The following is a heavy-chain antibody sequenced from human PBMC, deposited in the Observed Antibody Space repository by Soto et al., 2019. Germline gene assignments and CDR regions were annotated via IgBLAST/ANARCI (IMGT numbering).Heavy chain of an antibody. CDR2: IYYSGST. CDR3: ARVSITIFGVVITYWYFDL. J-gene: IGHJ2*01. Sequence: SETLSLTCTVSGGSVSSGSYYWSWIRQPPGKGLEWIGYIYYSGSTNYNPSLKSRVTISVDTSKNQFSLKLSSVTAADTAVYYCARVSITIFGVVITYWYFDLWGRGTLVTVSS. V-gene: IGHV4-61*01. CDR1: GGSVSSGSYY. D-gene: IGHD3-3*01.